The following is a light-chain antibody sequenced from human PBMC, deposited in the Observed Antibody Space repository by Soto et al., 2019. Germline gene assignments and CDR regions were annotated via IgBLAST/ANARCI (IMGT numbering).Light chain of an antibody. J-gene: IGKJ1*01. CDR2: DAS. Sequence: DIQLTQSPSFLSASIGDRVTITCRASQSISSWLAWYQQKPGKAPKLLIYDASSLESGVPSRFGGSGSGTEFTLTISRLEPEDFAVDYCQDYGSSEWTFGEGTNVDI. CDR1: QSISSW. V-gene: IGKV1-5*01. CDR3: QDYGSSEWT.